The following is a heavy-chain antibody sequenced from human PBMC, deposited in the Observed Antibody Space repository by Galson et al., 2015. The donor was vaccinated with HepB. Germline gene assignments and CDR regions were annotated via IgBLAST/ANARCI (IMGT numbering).Heavy chain of an antibody. J-gene: IGHJ1*01. CDR3: ASRQCSGGICYVEHFHH. Sequence: SVKVSCKASGDTFNNYAFSWVRQAPGQGLEWLGGIIPVSGRPNYAQHFQGRVTIIADESTSTTYLEVSGLRSEDTAVYYCASRQCSGGICYVEHFHHWGQGTLVTVSS. V-gene: IGHV1-69*13. CDR1: GDTFNNYA. D-gene: IGHD2-15*01. CDR2: IIPVSGRP.